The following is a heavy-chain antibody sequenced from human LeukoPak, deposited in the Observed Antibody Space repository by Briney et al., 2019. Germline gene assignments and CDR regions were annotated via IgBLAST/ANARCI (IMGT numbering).Heavy chain of an antibody. J-gene: IGHJ4*02. D-gene: IGHD2-8*02. CDR2: TCYRSKWYN. CDR3: VRSQYWRFDD. CDR1: GDSVSNNSAV. V-gene: IGHV6-1*01. Sequence: QTLSLSCAISGDSVSNNSAVWNWIRQPPSRGLEWLGSTCYRSKWYNDYGASVKSRITVNPDTSKNQFYLQLNSRTPEDTAVYYCVRSQYWRFDDWGQRTLVTVSS.